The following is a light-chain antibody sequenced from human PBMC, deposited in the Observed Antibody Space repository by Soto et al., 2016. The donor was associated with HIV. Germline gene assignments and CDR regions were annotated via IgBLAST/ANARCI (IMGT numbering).Light chain of an antibody. J-gene: IGLJ2*01. Sequence: SYELTQPPSVSVSPGQTASITCSGDKLGDKYACWYQQKPGQSPVLVMYQDTKRPSGIPERFSGSNSGNTATLTISGTQSMDAADYYCQAWDSGTAVFGGGTKLTVL. V-gene: IGLV3-1*01. CDR3: QAWDSGTAV. CDR2: QDT. CDR1: KLGDKY.